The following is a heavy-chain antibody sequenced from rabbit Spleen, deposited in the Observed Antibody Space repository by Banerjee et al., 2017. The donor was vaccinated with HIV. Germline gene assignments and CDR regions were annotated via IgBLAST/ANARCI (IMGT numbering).Heavy chain of an antibody. V-gene: IGHV1S40*01. Sequence: QSLEESGGGLVKPGASLTLTCKASGFSFNSDYDMCWVRQAPGKGLEWIACIYAVSSGSTYYASWAKGRFTISKTSSTTVTLQMTSLTVADTATYFCARDAATSFSSYGMDLWGPGTLVTVS. CDR2: IYAVSSGST. D-gene: IGHD8-1*01. CDR1: GFSFNSDYD. CDR3: ARDAATSFSSYGMDL. J-gene: IGHJ6*01.